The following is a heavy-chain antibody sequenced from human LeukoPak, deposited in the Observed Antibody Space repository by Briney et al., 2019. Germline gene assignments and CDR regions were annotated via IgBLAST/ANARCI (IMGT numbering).Heavy chain of an antibody. Sequence: SVKVSCKASGGTFSSYAISWVRQAPGQGLEWMGGIIPIFGTANYAQKFQGRVTITADESTSTAYMELSSLRSEDTAVYYCAESRDGYNNFDYWGQGTLVTVSS. CDR2: IIPIFGTA. V-gene: IGHV1-69*13. J-gene: IGHJ4*02. CDR3: AESRDGYNNFDY. CDR1: GGTFSSYA. D-gene: IGHD5-24*01.